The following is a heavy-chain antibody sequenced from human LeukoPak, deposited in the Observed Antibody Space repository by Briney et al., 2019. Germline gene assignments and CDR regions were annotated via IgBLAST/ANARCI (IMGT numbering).Heavy chain of an antibody. CDR2: ITSSSTTI. Sequence: PGGSLRLSCAASGFTFSSYNMHWVRQAPGKGLEWVSYITSSSTTIYYADSVQGRFTISRDNAKSSLFLQMNSLRDEDTAVYCCVTAAVAGTVYWGQGTLVTVSS. J-gene: IGHJ4*02. V-gene: IGHV3-48*02. D-gene: IGHD6-19*01. CDR3: VTAAVAGTVY. CDR1: GFTFSSYN.